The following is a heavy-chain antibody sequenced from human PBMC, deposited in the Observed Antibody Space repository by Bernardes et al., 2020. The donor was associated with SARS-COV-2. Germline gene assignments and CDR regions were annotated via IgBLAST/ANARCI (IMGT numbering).Heavy chain of an antibody. Sequence: GGSLRLSCVASGFIFSNYGMHWVRQAPGKGLEWVAVISYDVSHQYYADSVKGRFSISRDNSKNTVYLQMDSLRADDTAVYYCARDVGELLLYYFEHWGQGTLVTVSA. CDR3: ARDVGELLLYYFEH. CDR1: GFIFSNYG. D-gene: IGHD1-26*01. CDR2: ISYDVSHQ. J-gene: IGHJ4*02. V-gene: IGHV3-30*03.